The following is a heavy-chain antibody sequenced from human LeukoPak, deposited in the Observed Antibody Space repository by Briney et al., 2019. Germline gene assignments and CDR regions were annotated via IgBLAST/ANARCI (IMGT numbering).Heavy chain of an antibody. CDR1: GGTFSSYA. CDR3: ARALEYSSSSDWFDP. V-gene: IGHV1-69*04. Sequence: ASVKVSCKASGGTFSSYAISWVRQAPGQGLEWMGRIIPIFGIANYAQKFQGRVTITADKSTNTAYMELSSLRSEDTAVYYCARALEYSSSSDWFDPWGQGTLVTVSS. CDR2: IIPIFGIA. J-gene: IGHJ5*02. D-gene: IGHD6-6*01.